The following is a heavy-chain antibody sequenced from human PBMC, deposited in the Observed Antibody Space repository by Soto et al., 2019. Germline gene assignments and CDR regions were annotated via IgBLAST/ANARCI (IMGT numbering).Heavy chain of an antibody. J-gene: IGHJ4*02. CDR3: ARREVGSTSYFDY. D-gene: IGHD2-2*01. CDR2: IYYSGST. Sequence: QLQLQESGPGLVKPSETLSLTCTVSGGSISSSSYYWGWIRQPPGKGLEWIGSIYYSGSTYYNPSLKSRVTISVDTSKNQFSRKLSSVTAADTAVYYCARREVGSTSYFDYWGQGTLVTVAS. CDR1: GGSISSSSYY. V-gene: IGHV4-39*01.